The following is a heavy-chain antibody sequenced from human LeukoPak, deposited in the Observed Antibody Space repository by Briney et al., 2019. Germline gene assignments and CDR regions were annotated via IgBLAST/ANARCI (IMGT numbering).Heavy chain of an antibody. V-gene: IGHV4-31*03. CDR1: GGSISSGGYY. CDR3: ARVPYYDFWSGYYSGYYGMDV. D-gene: IGHD3-3*01. J-gene: IGHJ6*02. CDR2: IYYSGST. Sequence: SETLSLTCTVSGGSISSGGYYWSWIRQHPGTGLEWIGYIYYSGSTYYNPSLKSRVTISVDTSKNQFSLKLSSVTAADTAVYYCARVPYYDFWSGYYSGYYGMDVWGQGTTVTVPS.